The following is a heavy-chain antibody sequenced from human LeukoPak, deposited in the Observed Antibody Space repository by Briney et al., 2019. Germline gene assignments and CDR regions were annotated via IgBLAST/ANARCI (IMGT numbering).Heavy chain of an antibody. Sequence: GGCLRLSRAASGFTLSIDAMSGGRQAPGKGLEWVSAISVSGGITYYADSLKGRFTISRDSSKNTLYTTMTSPKAEDTDVSYCAKYPALGGWTFDYWGQGTLVTVSS. J-gene: IGHJ4*02. V-gene: IGHV3-23*01. CDR1: GFTLSIDA. D-gene: IGHD6-19*01. CDR3: AKYPALGGWTFDY. CDR2: ISVSGGIT.